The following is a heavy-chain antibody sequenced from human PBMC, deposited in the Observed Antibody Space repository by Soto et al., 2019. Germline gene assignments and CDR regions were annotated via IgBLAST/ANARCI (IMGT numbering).Heavy chain of an antibody. Sequence: GSLSLSCAASGFTFSSYSMNWVRQAPGKGLEWVSSISSSSSYIYYADSVKGRFTISRDNAKNSLYLQMNSLRAEDTAVYYCARDRELVYYYYGMDVWGQGTTVTVSS. V-gene: IGHV3-21*01. CDR3: ARDRELVYYYYGMDV. CDR2: ISSSSSYI. CDR1: GFTFSSYS. D-gene: IGHD1-26*01. J-gene: IGHJ6*02.